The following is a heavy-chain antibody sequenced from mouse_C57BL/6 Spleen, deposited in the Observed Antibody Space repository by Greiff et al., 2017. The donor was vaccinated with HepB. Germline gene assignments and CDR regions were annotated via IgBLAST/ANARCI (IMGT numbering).Heavy chain of an antibody. V-gene: IGHV1-52*01. D-gene: IGHD1-1*01. CDR2: IDPSDSET. Sequence: QVHVKQPGAELVRPGSSVKLSCKASGYTFTSYWMHWVKQRPIQGLEWIGNIDPSDSETHYNQKFKDKATLTVDKSSSTAYMQLSSLTSEDSAVYYCARSTVVATPYWYFDVWGTGTTVTVSS. CDR3: ARSTVVATPYWYFDV. CDR1: GYTFTSYW. J-gene: IGHJ1*03.